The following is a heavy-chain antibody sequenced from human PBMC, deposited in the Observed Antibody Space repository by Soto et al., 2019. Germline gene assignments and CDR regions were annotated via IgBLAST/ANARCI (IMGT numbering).Heavy chain of an antibody. V-gene: IGHV1-8*01. CDR2: MNAKSGDT. D-gene: IGHD3-16*01. J-gene: IGHJ6*02. CDR1: GYTFSDFA. CDR3: ARGNPFNYAGFDV. Sequence: GDSLNVSCTASGYTFSDFAINWRRQASGQGPEWMGWMNAKSGDTFFPQRFRGKFNMTWDTSLSTAYMEVGSLTSHDTAIYYCARGNPFNYAGFDVWGQGTTVTVYS.